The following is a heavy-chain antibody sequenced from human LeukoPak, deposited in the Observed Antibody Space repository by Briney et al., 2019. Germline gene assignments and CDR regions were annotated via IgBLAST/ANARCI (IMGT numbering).Heavy chain of an antibody. CDR1: GFTFSSYA. Sequence: GGSLRLSCAASGFTFSSYAMSWVRQAPGKGLEWVSAISGSGGSTYYADSVKGRFTISRDNSKNTLYLQMNSLRAEDTAVYYCAKEAAIRYFDWLFPYYFDYWGQGTLVTVSS. J-gene: IGHJ4*02. CDR2: ISGSGGST. V-gene: IGHV3-23*01. CDR3: AKEAAIRYFDWLFPYYFDY. D-gene: IGHD3-9*01.